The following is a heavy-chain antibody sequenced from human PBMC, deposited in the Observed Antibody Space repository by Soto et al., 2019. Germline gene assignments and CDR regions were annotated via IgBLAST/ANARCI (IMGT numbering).Heavy chain of an antibody. V-gene: IGHV3-30*03. CDR1: GFSFRTYG. D-gene: IGHD1-26*01. CDR3: ARYSGKYQGPIDY. J-gene: IGHJ4*02. CDR2: ISYDGSNK. Sequence: GGSLRLSCAVSGFSFRTYGFHWVRQPPGKGLEWVAVISYDGSNKHYADSVKGRFTVSRDNSKNTLYLQMNSLRAEDTAVYFCARYSGKYQGPIDYWGQGTLVTVSS.